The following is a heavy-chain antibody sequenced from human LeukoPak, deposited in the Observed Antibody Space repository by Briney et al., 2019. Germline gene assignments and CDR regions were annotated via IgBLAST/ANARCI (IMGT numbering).Heavy chain of an antibody. D-gene: IGHD2-15*01. V-gene: IGHV3-23*01. CDR1: GFTFSSYA. J-gene: IGHJ4*02. CDR2: ISGSGGST. CDR3: AKVVLYSLEPNYFDY. Sequence: GGSLRLSCAASGFTFSSYAISWVRQAPGKGLEWVSAISGSGGSTYYADSVKGRFTISRDNSKNTLYLQMNSLRAEDTAVYYCAKVVLYSLEPNYFDYWGQGTLVTVSS.